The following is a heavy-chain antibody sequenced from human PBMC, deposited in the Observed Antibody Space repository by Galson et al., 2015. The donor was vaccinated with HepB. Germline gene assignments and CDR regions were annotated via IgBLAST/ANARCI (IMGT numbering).Heavy chain of an antibody. V-gene: IGHV3-21*01. J-gene: IGHJ4*02. CDR3: ARDAGGGTYGSGSYFDY. CDR2: ISSSSSYI. CDR1: GFTFSSYS. D-gene: IGHD3-10*01. Sequence: SLRLSCAASGFTFSSYSMNWVRQAPGKGLEWVSSISSSSSYIYYADSVKGRFTISRDNAKNSLYLQMNSLRAEDTAVYYCARDAGGGTYGSGSYFDYWGQGTLVTVSS.